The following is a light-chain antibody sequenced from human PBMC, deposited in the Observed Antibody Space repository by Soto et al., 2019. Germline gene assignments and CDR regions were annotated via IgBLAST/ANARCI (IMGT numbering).Light chain of an antibody. CDR3: SSYGGSNNLV. CDR1: SSDVGGYSY. Sequence: QPVLTQPPSASGSPGQSVTISCTGASSDVGGYSYVSWYQQYPGKAPKLMIYEVSKRPSGVPDRFSGSKFGNTASLTVSGLQAEDEADYYCSSYGGSNNLVFGGGTKLTVL. CDR2: EVS. V-gene: IGLV2-8*01. J-gene: IGLJ2*01.